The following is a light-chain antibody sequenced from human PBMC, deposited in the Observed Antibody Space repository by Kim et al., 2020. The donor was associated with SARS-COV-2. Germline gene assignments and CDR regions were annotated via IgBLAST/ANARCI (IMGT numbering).Light chain of an antibody. J-gene: IGLJ1*01. V-gene: IGLV2-14*03. CDR1: SDDIGGFDF. CDR3: ASYTSRRALGV. CDR2: DVN. Sequence: QSITISCTGTSDDIGGFDFVSWYQQHPANPPKLILFDVNSRPSGVSHRFSGSKSGNTASLTISGLQPEDESDYYCASYTSRRALGVFGTGTKVTVL.